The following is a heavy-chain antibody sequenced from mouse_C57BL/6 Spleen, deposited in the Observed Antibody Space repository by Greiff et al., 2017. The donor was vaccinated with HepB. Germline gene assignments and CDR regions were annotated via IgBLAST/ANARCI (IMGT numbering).Heavy chain of an antibody. CDR3: TTYRYAMDY. CDR2: IDPENGDT. CDR1: GFNIKDDY. J-gene: IGHJ4*01. Sequence: EVQGVESGAELVRPGASVKLSCTASGFNIKDDYMHWVKQRPEQGLEWIGWIDPENGDTEYASKFQGKATITADTSSNTAYLQLSSLTSEDAAVYYCTTYRYAMDYWGQGTSVTVSS. V-gene: IGHV14-4*01.